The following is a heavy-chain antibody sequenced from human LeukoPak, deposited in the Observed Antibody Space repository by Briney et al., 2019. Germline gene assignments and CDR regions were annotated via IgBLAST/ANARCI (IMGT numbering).Heavy chain of an antibody. V-gene: IGHV3-48*03. CDR3: ARGPDYGGNSGFDY. J-gene: IGHJ4*02. Sequence: PGGSLRLSCAASGFTFSSYEMNWVRQAPGKGLEWVSYISSSGSTIYYADSVKGRFIISRDNAKNSLYLQMNSLRAEDTAVYYCARGPDYGGNSGFDYWGQGTLVTVSS. CDR1: GFTFSSYE. CDR2: ISSSGSTI. D-gene: IGHD4-23*01.